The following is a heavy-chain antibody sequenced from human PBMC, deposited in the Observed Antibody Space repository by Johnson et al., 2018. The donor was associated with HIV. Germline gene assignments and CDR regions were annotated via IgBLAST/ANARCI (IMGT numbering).Heavy chain of an antibody. D-gene: IGHD4-23*01. J-gene: IGHJ3*02. Sequence: QMQLVESGGGLVKPGGSLRLSCAASGFTFSSYGMHWVRQAPGKGLEWVAVISYDGSNKYYADSVKGRFTISRDNSKNTLYLQMNSLRAEDTAVYYCAKDSGVATLVTGAFDIWGQGTMVTVSS. CDR3: AKDSGVATLVTGAFDI. CDR2: ISYDGSNK. CDR1: GFTFSSYG. V-gene: IGHV3-30*18.